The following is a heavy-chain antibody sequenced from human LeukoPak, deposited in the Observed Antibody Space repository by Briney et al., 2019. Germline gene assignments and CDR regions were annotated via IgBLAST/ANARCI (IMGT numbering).Heavy chain of an antibody. V-gene: IGHV3-30*18. D-gene: IGHD5-18*01. CDR3: AKGGAQLWLPYYFEY. J-gene: IGHJ4*02. CDR1: GFTFSSYG. CDR2: ISYDGSNK. Sequence: GRSLRLSCAASGFTFSSYGMHWDRQAPGKGLEWVAVISYDGSNKYYADSVKGRFTISRDNSKNTLYLQMNSLRAEDTAVYYCAKGGAQLWLPYYFEYWGQGTLVTVSS.